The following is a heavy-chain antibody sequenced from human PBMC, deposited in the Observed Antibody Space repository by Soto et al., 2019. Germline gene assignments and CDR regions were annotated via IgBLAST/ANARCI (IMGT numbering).Heavy chain of an antibody. CDR1: GGSISSGGYS. CDR3: ARELNCGGDCYPGGWFDP. CDR2: IYHSGST. V-gene: IGHV4-30-2*01. D-gene: IGHD2-21*02. J-gene: IGHJ5*02. Sequence: QLQLQESGSGLVKPSQTLSLTCAVSGGSISSGGYSWSWIRQPPGKCLEWIGYIYHSGSTYYNPSLKSGVTRSVDRSKNQFSLKLSSVTAADTAVYYCARELNCGGDCYPGGWFDPWGQGTLVTVSS.